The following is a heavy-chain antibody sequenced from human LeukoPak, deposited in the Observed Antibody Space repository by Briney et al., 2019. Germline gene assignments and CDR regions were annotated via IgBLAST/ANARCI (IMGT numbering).Heavy chain of an antibody. D-gene: IGHD3-10*01. CDR2: IYYSGST. Sequence: SETLSLTCTVSGGSISSSSYYWGWIRQPPGKGLEWIGSIYYSGSTYYNPSLKSRVTISVDTSKNQFSLKLSSVTAADTAVYYCAREHYGSGNNWFDPWGQGTLVTVSS. J-gene: IGHJ5*02. CDR1: GGSISSSSYY. V-gene: IGHV4-39*07. CDR3: AREHYGSGNNWFDP.